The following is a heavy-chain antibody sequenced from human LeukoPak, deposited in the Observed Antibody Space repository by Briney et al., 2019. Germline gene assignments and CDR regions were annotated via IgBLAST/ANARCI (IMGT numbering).Heavy chain of an antibody. V-gene: IGHV3-30*04. J-gene: IGHJ4*02. CDR1: GFTFSIFP. Sequence: GGSLRLSCEASGFTFSIFPMHWVRQAPGKGLEWVALISSGSEKYYADSVKGRFTISRDNSKNMLYLQMNSLRADDTAVYYCARDLELSAVYYFDSWGQGTVVIVSS. D-gene: IGHD3-3*01. CDR2: ISSGSEK. CDR3: ARDLELSAVYYFDS.